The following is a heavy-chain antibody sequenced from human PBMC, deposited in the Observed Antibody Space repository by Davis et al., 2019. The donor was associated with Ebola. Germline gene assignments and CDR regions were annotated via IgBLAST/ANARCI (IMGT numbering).Heavy chain of an antibody. D-gene: IGHD6-19*01. V-gene: IGHV4-59*11. Sequence: SETLSLTCTVSGGPISTHYWSWIRQPPGKGPEYIGYIYDSGNTNYNPSLKSRVTISLDTSKNQFSLKLSSVTAADTAVYYCARGYIARAAYFDYWGQGILVTVSS. J-gene: IGHJ4*02. CDR3: ARGYIARAAYFDY. CDR1: GGPISTHY. CDR2: IYDSGNT.